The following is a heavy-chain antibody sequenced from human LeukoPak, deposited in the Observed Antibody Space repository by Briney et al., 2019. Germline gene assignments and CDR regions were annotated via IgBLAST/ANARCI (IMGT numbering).Heavy chain of an antibody. D-gene: IGHD3-22*01. CDR1: GGSISSYY. J-gene: IGHJ4*02. CDR2: IYYSGST. Sequence: SSETLSLTCTVSGGSISSYYWSWIRQPPGKGLEWIGYIYYSGSTNYNPSLKSRVTISVDTSKNQCSLKLSSVTAADTAVYYCARSDSYYDSSGYSFNFDYWGQGTLVTVSS. V-gene: IGHV4-59*01. CDR3: ARSDSYYDSSGYSFNFDY.